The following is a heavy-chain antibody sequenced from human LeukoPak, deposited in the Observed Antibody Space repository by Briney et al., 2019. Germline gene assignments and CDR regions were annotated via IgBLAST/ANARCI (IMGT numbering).Heavy chain of an antibody. D-gene: IGHD6-6*01. CDR3: ARKRGIAAPFDP. CDR1: GGSISSYY. J-gene: IGHJ5*02. CDR2: IYYSGST. Sequence: SETLSLTCTVSGGSISSYYWSWIRQPPREGLEWIGYIYYSGSTNYNPSLTSRVTISVDTSKNQFSLKLSSVTAADTAVYYCARKRGIAAPFDPWGQGTLVTVSS. V-gene: IGHV4-59*01.